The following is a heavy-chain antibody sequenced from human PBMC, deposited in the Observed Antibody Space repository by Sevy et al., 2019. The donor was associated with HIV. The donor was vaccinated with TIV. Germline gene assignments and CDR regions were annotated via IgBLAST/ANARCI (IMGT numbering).Heavy chain of an antibody. V-gene: IGHV3-23*01. Sequence: GGSLRLSCAASGFTFSSYAMSWVRQAPGKGLEWVSAISGSGGSTYYEDSVKGRFTISRDNSKNRLYLQMNSLRAEDRAVYYCAKRRSLAGAFDIWGQGTLVTVSS. D-gene: IGHD2-15*01. CDR3: AKRRSLAGAFDI. CDR1: GFTFSSYA. CDR2: ISGSGGST. J-gene: IGHJ3*02.